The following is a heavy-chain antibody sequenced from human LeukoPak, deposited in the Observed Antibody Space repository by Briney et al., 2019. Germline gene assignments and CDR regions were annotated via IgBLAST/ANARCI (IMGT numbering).Heavy chain of an antibody. CDR3: ARDLDCSSTSCFLYYFDY. CDR1: GYTFTSYA. V-gene: IGHV1-3*01. J-gene: IGHJ4*02. Sequence: ASVKVSCKASGYTFTSYAMHWVRQAPGQRLEWMGWINAGNGNTKYSQKFQGRITITRDRSASTAYMELSSLRSEDTAVYYCARDLDCSSTSCFLYYFDYWGQGTLVTVSS. D-gene: IGHD2-2*01. CDR2: INAGNGNT.